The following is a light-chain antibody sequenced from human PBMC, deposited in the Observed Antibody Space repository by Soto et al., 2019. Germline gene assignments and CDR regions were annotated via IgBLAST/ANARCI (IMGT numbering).Light chain of an antibody. CDR3: SFYTCENAYV. V-gene: IGLV2-18*01. CDR2: EAS. CDR1: STDFVSYNR. J-gene: IGLJ1*01. Sequence: QSVLTQPPSVSGSPGQSVTISCTGTSTDFVSYNRVSWYQQPPGTAPKLIIYEASNRPSGVPDRFSGSKPGNTASLTISGLQAADDADYYCSFYTCENAYVFGSWTKVTVL.